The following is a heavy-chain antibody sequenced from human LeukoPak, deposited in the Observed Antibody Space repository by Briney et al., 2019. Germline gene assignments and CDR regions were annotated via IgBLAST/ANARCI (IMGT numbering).Heavy chain of an antibody. V-gene: IGHV3-11*01. Sequence: GGSLRLSCAASGFTFSDYYMSWIRQAPGKGLEWVSYISSSGSTIYYADSVKGRFTISRDNAKNSLYLQMNSLRAEDTAVYYCARDDYDILTGYYADHWGQGTLVTVSS. CDR3: ARDDYDILTGYYADH. CDR2: ISSSGSTI. D-gene: IGHD3-9*01. CDR1: GFTFSDYY. J-gene: IGHJ4*02.